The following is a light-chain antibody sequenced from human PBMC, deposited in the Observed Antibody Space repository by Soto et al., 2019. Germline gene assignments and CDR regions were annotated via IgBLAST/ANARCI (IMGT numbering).Light chain of an antibody. J-gene: IGLJ1*01. CDR1: SSDVGSYNL. Sequence: QSALTQPASVSGSPGQSITISCTGTSSDVGSYNLVSWYQQHPGKAPKLMIYEGSKRPSGVSNRFSGSKSGNTASLTISGLQAEDEAEYYCCSYAGSSTYVFRPGTKVTVL. V-gene: IGLV2-23*01. CDR3: CSYAGSSTYV. CDR2: EGS.